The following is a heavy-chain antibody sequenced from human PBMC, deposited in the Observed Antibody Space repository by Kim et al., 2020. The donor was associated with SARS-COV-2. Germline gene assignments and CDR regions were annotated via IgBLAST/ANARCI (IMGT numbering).Heavy chain of an antibody. D-gene: IGHD5-18*01. CDR2: ISSSGSTI. CDR1: GFTFSDYY. J-gene: IGHJ2*01. V-gene: IGHV3-11*01. CDR3: ARVDPLQIWYWYFDL. Sequence: GGSLRLSCAASGFTFSDYYMSWIRQAPGKGLEWVSYISSSGSTIYYADSVKGRFTISRDNAKNSLYLQMNSLRAEDTAVYYCARVDPLQIWYWYFDLWGRGTLVTVSS.